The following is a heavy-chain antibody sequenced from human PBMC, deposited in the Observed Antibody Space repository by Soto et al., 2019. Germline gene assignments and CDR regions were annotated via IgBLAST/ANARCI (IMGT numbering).Heavy chain of an antibody. CDR1: GYTFTSYG. V-gene: IGHV1-18*01. Sequence: GASVKVSCKASGYTFTSYGISWVRQAPGQGLEWMGWISAYNGNTNYAQKLQGRVTMTTDTSTSTAYMELRSLRSDDTAVYYCARGLKYSGYDFPPLGGRFDPWGQGTLVTVSS. CDR2: ISAYNGNT. J-gene: IGHJ5*02. D-gene: IGHD5-12*01. CDR3: ARGLKYSGYDFPPLGGRFDP.